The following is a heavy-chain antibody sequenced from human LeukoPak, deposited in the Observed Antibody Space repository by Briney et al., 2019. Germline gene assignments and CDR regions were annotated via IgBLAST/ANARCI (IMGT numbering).Heavy chain of an antibody. J-gene: IGHJ4*02. CDR2: INPSGGST. CDR3: ARDSGVSMPRPQNYFDY. CDR1: GYTFTSYY. V-gene: IGHV1-46*01. Sequence: ASVKVSCKASGYTFTSYYMHWVRQAPGQGLEWMGIINPSGGSTSYAQKFQGRVTMTRDTSTSTVYMELSSLRSEDTAVYYCARDSGVSMPRPQNYFDYWGQGTLVTVSS. D-gene: IGHD2/OR15-2a*01.